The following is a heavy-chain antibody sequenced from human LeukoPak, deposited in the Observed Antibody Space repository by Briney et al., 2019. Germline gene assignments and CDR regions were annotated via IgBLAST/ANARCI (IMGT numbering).Heavy chain of an antibody. CDR1: GGSISSYH. V-gene: IGHV4-59*01. D-gene: IGHD3-10*01. CDR3: ARVVGGSTYYFDY. J-gene: IGHJ4*02. CDR2: IYYSGST. Sequence: SETLSLTCTVTGGSISSYHRSWIRQPPGKGLEGIGYIYYSGSTNYNPSLESRVTISVDTSKNQFSLKLSSVTAADTAVYYCARVVGGSTYYFDYWGQGTLVTVSS.